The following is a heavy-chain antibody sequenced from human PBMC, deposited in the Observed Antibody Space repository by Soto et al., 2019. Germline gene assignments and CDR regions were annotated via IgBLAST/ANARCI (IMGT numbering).Heavy chain of an antibody. CDR1: GFTFSTHG. J-gene: IGHJ5*01. Sequence: QVPLVESGGGLVQPGTSLRISCAASGFTFSTHGMHWVRQAPGKGLEWVAMISHDGSEKYYVDSVKGRFTISRDTSKNTLFLQMDSLRAEDTAVYYCSKDLGDSDWYNGFDSWGQGTLVTVSS. V-gene: IGHV3-30*18. CDR3: SKDLGDSDWYNGFDS. D-gene: IGHD6-19*01. CDR2: ISHDGSEK.